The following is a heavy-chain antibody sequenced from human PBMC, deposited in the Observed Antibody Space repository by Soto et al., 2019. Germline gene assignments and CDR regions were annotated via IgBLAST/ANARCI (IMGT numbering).Heavy chain of an antibody. CDR3: AKMSDFWSGSPTYDFDY. V-gene: IGHV3-23*01. Sequence: GGSLRLSCAASGFTFSSYAMRWVRQAPGKGLEWVSVISGSGSSTYYADSVKGRFTISRDNAKKTLYVQMNSLRAEDTAVYYCAKMSDFWSGSPTYDFDYWGQGTQVTVSS. J-gene: IGHJ4*02. CDR1: GFTFSSYA. CDR2: ISGSGSST. D-gene: IGHD3-3*01.